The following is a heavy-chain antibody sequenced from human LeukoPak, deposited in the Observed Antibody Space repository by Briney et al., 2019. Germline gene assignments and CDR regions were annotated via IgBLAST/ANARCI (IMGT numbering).Heavy chain of an antibody. CDR3: ARGGFYCTGGSCWSYFDY. J-gene: IGHJ4*02. Sequence: GGSLRLSCAASGFTFSSYWMHWVRQAPGKGLVWVSRINGDGSSTSYADSVKGRFAISRDNAKNTLYLQMNSLRAEDTAVYYCARGGFYCTGGSCWSYFDYWGQGSLVTVSS. CDR2: INGDGSST. D-gene: IGHD2-15*01. CDR1: GFTFSSYW. V-gene: IGHV3-74*01.